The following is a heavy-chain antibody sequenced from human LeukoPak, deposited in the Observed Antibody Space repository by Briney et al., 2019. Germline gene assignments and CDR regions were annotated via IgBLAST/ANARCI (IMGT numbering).Heavy chain of an antibody. V-gene: IGHV4-34*01. CDR2: INHSGST. J-gene: IGHJ4*02. Sequence: SETLSLTCAVYGGSFSGYYWSWIRQPPGKGLEWIGEINHSGSTNYNPSLKSRVTISVDTSKNQFSLKLSSVTAADTAVYYCAREGAVYDSSGYNIGDYFDYWGQGTLVTVSS. D-gene: IGHD3-22*01. CDR3: AREGAVYDSSGYNIGDYFDY. CDR1: GGSFSGYY.